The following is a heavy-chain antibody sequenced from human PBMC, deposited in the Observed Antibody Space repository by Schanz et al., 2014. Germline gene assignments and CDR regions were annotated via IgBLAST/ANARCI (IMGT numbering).Heavy chain of an antibody. CDR1: GYTFTSHG. Sequence: QVQLVQSGSELKKPGASVKVSCKASGYTFTSHGISWVRQAPGQGLEWMGWITAYNGDTNYALKLQGRVTMTTDTSTSTAYMELRNLRSDDTAVYYCARAKRFGDMDVWGQGTTVTVSS. J-gene: IGHJ6*02. V-gene: IGHV1-18*01. CDR2: ITAYNGDT. CDR3: ARAKRFGDMDV. D-gene: IGHD3-10*01.